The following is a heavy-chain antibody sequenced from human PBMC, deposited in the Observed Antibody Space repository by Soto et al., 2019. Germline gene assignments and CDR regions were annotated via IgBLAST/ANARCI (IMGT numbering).Heavy chain of an antibody. V-gene: IGHV3-48*02. J-gene: IGHJ6*02. Sequence: EVQLVESGGGLVQPGGSLRLSCAASGFTFSSYIMNWVRQAPGKGLEWVSYISSSSSTIYYADSVKGRFTISRDNAKNSLYLQMNSLRDEDTAVYYCARAGGYYGSGSSYYYGMGVWGQGTTVTVSS. D-gene: IGHD3-10*01. CDR3: ARAGGYYGSGSSYYYGMGV. CDR2: ISSSSSTI. CDR1: GFTFSSYI.